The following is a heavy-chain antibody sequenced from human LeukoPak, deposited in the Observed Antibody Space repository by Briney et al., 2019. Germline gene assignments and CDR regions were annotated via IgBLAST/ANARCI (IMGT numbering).Heavy chain of an antibody. Sequence: SVKVSCMASGGTFSSYAISWVRQAPGQGLEWMGGIIPIFGTANYAQKFQGRVTITTDESTSTAYMELSSLRSEDTAVYYCARDYYGDYGLLDYWGQGTLVTVSS. CDR1: GGTFSSYA. V-gene: IGHV1-69*05. D-gene: IGHD4-17*01. J-gene: IGHJ4*02. CDR2: IIPIFGTA. CDR3: ARDYYGDYGLLDY.